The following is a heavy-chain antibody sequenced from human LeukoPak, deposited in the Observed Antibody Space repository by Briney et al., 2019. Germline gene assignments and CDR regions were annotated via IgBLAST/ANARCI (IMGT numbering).Heavy chain of an antibody. CDR3: ARVFAYYYDSSGHYNWFDP. Sequence: SETLSLTCTVSGYSISSGYYWGWIRQPPGKGLEWIGSIYHSGSTYYNPSLKSRVTISVDTSKNQFSLKLSSVTAADTAVYYCARVFAYYYDSSGHYNWFDPWGQGTLVTVSS. V-gene: IGHV4-38-2*02. D-gene: IGHD3-22*01. CDR1: GYSISSGYY. CDR2: IYHSGST. J-gene: IGHJ5*02.